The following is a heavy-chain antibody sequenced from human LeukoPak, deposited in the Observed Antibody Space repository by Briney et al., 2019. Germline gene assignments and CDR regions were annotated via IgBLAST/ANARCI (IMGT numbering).Heavy chain of an antibody. CDR1: GFTFSSYA. CDR2: IIGSGGIT. J-gene: IGHJ6*02. Sequence: GGSLRLSCAASGFTFSSYAMSWVRQAPGKGLEWVSAIIGSGGITYYADSVKGRFTISRDNSKNTLYLQMNSLRAADTAVYYCAKHRPSGSYSARPYYGMDVWGQGTTVTVSS. V-gene: IGHV3-23*01. D-gene: IGHD1-26*01. CDR3: AKHRPSGSYSARPYYGMDV.